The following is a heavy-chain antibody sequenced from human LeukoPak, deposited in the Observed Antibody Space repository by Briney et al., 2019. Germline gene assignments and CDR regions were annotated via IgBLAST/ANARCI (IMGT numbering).Heavy chain of an antibody. CDR3: ARAWYFDL. J-gene: IGHJ2*01. V-gene: IGHV4-34*01. CDR2: INHSRST. Sequence: SETLSLTCAVYGGSFSGYYRSWIRQPPGKGLEWIGEINHSRSTNYNPSLKSRVTISVDTSKNQFSLKLSSVTAADTAVYYCARAWYFDLWGRGTLVTVSS. CDR1: GGSFSGYY.